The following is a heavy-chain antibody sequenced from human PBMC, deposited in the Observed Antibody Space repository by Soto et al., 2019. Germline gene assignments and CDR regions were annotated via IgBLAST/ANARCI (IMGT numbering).Heavy chain of an antibody. Sequence: EVQLVESGGGLVQPGGSLRLSCAASGFTFSSYWMSWVRQAPGKGLEWVANIKQDGSEKYYVDSVKGRFTISRDNANNSLYLQMSSLGAEDTAAYYCAACRGYGGSGVNWFDTWGQGTLVTVSS. D-gene: IGHD6-13*01. CDR3: AACRGYGGSGVNWFDT. CDR2: IKQDGSEK. J-gene: IGHJ5*02. CDR1: GFTFSSYW. V-gene: IGHV3-7*01.